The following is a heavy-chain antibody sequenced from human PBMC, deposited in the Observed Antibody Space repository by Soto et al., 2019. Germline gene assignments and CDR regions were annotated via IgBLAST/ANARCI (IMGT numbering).Heavy chain of an antibody. V-gene: IGHV3-30*18. CDR2: ISYDGSNK. J-gene: IGHJ4*02. CDR3: AKVGRVQLQWKYYFDY. D-gene: IGHD5-18*01. Sequence: QVQLVESGGGVVQPGRSLRLSCAASGFTFSSYGMHWVRQAPGKGLEWVAVISYDGSNKYYADSVKGRFTISRDNSNNALYQQMNSLRAEATAVYYCAKVGRVQLQWKYYFDYWGQGSLVTVSS. CDR1: GFTFSSYG.